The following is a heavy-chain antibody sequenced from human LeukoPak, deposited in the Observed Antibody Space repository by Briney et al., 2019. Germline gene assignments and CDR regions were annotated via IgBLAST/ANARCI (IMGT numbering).Heavy chain of an antibody. D-gene: IGHD5-18*01. CDR3: ARDTAMVTGAFDI. CDR2: IDTSDSYT. CDR1: GYSFTSYW. J-gene: IGHJ3*02. V-gene: IGHV5-10-1*01. Sequence: GESLKISCKGSGYSFTSYWISWVRQMPGKGLEWMGRIDTSDSYTNYSPSFQGHVTISADKSISTAYLQWSSLKASDTAMYYCARDTAMVTGAFDIWGQGTMVTVSS.